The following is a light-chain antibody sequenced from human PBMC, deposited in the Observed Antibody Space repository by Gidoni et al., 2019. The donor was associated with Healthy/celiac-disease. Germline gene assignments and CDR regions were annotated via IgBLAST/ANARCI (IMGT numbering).Light chain of an antibody. CDR1: SLRSDY. CDR3: NSRDTSGNHLEV. J-gene: IGLJ2*01. V-gene: IGLV3-19*01. Sequence: SSELTQDPAVSVALGQTVRIPCQGDSLRSDYASWYQQKPGQAPVLVIYAKNNRPSGIPDRFSGSSSGNTASLTITGAQAEDEADYYCNSRDTSGNHLEVFGVGTKLTVL. CDR2: AKN.